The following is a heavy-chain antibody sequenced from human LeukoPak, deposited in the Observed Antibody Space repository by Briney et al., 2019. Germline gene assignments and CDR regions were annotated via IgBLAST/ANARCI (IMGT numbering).Heavy chain of an antibody. CDR1: GFTFSSYS. CDR3: ARDVWSGSSRFDP. D-gene: IGHD3-3*01. V-gene: IGHV3-48*01. J-gene: IGHJ5*02. Sequence: GGSLSLSCAASGFTFSSYSMNWVRQAPGKGLEWVSYISSSSSTIYYADSVKGRFTISRDNAKNSLYLQMNSLRAEDTAVYYCARDVWSGSSRFDPWGQGTLVTVSS. CDR2: ISSSSSTI.